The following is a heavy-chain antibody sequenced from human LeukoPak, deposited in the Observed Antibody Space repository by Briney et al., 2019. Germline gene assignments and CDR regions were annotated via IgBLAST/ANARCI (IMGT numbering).Heavy chain of an antibody. CDR2: IYTDGST. Sequence: GGSLRLSCAASGFTVSSNYMSWVRQAPGKGLEWVSVIYTDGSTYYADSVKGRFTISRDNSKNTLSLQMNSLRAEDTAVYYCAKGTHSSGWRHFDYWGQGTLVTVSS. CDR1: GFTVSSNY. J-gene: IGHJ4*02. V-gene: IGHV3-53*01. D-gene: IGHD6-19*01. CDR3: AKGTHSSGWRHFDY.